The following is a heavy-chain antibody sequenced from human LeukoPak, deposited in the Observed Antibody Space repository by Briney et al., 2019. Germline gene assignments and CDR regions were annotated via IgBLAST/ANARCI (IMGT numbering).Heavy chain of an antibody. Sequence: GGSLRLSCAASGFTFSSYEMNWVRQAPGKGLEWVSYISSSGSTIYYADSVKGRFTISRDNAKNSLYLQMNSLRAEDTAVYYCAGEVVVPAATTYYYYGMDVWGQGTTVTVSS. CDR3: AGEVVVPAATTYYYYGMDV. CDR2: ISSSGSTI. J-gene: IGHJ6*02. D-gene: IGHD2-2*01. CDR1: GFTFSSYE. V-gene: IGHV3-48*03.